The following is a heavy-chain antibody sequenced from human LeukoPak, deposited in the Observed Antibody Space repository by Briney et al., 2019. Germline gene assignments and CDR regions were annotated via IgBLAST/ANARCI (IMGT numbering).Heavy chain of an antibody. J-gene: IGHJ6*03. D-gene: IGHD6-19*01. CDR2: INPSGGST. V-gene: IGHV1-46*01. CDR3: ARRAVAYKYSYYMDV. CDR1: GYTFTSYY. Sequence: ASVKVSCKASGYTFTSYYMQWVRQAPGQGLEWMGIINPSGGSTSYAQKFQGRVTMTRDMSTSTVQMELSSLRSEDTAVYYCARRAVAYKYSYYMDVWGKGTAVTVSS.